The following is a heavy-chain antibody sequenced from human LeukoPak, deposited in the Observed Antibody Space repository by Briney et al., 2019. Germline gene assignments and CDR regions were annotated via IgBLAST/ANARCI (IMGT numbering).Heavy chain of an antibody. CDR2: INHSGST. D-gene: IGHD3-22*01. Sequence: SETLSLTCAVYGGSFSGYYWSWIRQPPGKGLEWIGEINHSGSTNYNPSLKSRVTISVDTSKNQFSLKLSSVTAADTAVYYCARQTSIVVVTGDAFDIWGQGTMVTVSS. V-gene: IGHV4-34*09. CDR3: ARQTSIVVVTGDAFDI. J-gene: IGHJ3*02. CDR1: GGSFSGYY.